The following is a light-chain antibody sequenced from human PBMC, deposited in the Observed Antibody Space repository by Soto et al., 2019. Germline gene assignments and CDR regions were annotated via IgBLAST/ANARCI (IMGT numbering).Light chain of an antibody. Sequence: EIVLTQSPVTLSLSPGERATLSCRASQSVTGNYLAWYQQKPRQAPRLLLYGAANRSTGIPDRVSGSGSGELFTLTLSRLEPYYFPVYCCHQSGSSPLTFGQGARLEIK. CDR1: QSVTGNY. J-gene: IGKJ5*01. CDR2: GAA. CDR3: HQSGSSPLT. V-gene: IGKV3-20*01.